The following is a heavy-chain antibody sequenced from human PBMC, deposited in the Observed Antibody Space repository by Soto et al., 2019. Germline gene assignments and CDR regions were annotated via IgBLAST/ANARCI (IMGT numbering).Heavy chain of an antibody. CDR3: ARQGICSGGSCKKALIDY. CDR1: GGSISSYY. CDR2: IYYSGST. V-gene: IGHV4-59*08. J-gene: IGHJ4*02. D-gene: IGHD2-15*01. Sequence: QVQLQESGPGLVKPSETLSLTCTVSGGSISSYYWSWIRQPPGKGLEWIGYIYYSGSTNYNPPLNKHVTIAVDTSKTQFPLKLSSVTAADTAVYYCARQGICSGGSCKKALIDYWGQGTLVTVSS.